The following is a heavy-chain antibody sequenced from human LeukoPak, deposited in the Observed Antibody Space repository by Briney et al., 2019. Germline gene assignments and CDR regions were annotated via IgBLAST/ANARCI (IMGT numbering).Heavy chain of an antibody. CDR3: ATFQAYANSGHLRPYFDY. CDR1: GYSLTELA. J-gene: IGHJ4*02. V-gene: IGHV1-24*01. Sequence: ASVKVSCKISGYSLTELAIHWVRQAPGKGLEWMGGSDPEDVKTSFAEKFQGRVTFTEDTSTDTAFMELSRLRSDDTAVYYCATFQAYANSGHLRPYFDYWGQGTLVTVS. D-gene: IGHD3-22*01. CDR2: SDPEDVKT.